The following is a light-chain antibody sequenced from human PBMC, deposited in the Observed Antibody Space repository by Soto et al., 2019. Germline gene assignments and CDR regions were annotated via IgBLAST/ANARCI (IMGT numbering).Light chain of an antibody. J-gene: IGKJ4*01. CDR2: GAS. CDR1: QSVSSNY. Sequence: IVLTQSPGTLSLSPGERATLSCRASQSVSSNYLARYQQKPGQAPRLLIYGASSRATGIPDRFSGSGSGTDFTLTISRLEPEDFAVYYCQQYGGSPRVTFGGGTKVEIK. V-gene: IGKV3-20*01. CDR3: QQYGGSPRVT.